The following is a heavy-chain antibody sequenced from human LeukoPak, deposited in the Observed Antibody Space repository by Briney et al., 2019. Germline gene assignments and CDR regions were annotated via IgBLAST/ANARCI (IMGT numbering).Heavy chain of an antibody. V-gene: IGHV3-7*03. J-gene: IGHJ4*02. Sequence: GGSLRLSCAASGFTFSSYWMSWVRQAPGKGLEWVANIKQDGSEKYYVDSVKGRFTISRDNAKNSLYLQMNSLRSDDTAVYYCARDWSDWGCSSTSCYRFDYWGQGTLVTVSS. CDR2: IKQDGSEK. D-gene: IGHD2-2*01. CDR1: GFTFSSYW. CDR3: ARDWSDWGCSSTSCYRFDY.